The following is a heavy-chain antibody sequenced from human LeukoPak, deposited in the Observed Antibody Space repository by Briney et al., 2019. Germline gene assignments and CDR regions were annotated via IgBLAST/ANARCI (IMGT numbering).Heavy chain of an antibody. CDR2: INPNSGGT. D-gene: IGHD3-22*01. Sequence: ASVKVSCKASGYTFTGYYMHWVRQAPGQGLEWMGWINPNSGGTNYAQEFQGRVTMTRDTSISTAYMELSRLRSDDTAVYYCARVYSSGYWRFDYWGQGTLVTVSS. V-gene: IGHV1-2*02. CDR3: ARVYSSGYWRFDY. J-gene: IGHJ4*02. CDR1: GYTFTGYY.